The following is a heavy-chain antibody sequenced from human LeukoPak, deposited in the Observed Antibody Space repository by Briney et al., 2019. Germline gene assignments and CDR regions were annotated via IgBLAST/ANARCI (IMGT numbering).Heavy chain of an antibody. V-gene: IGHV1-18*04. CDR2: ISAYNGNT. Sequence: ASVKVSCKASGYTFTGYYMHWVRQAPGQGLEWMGWISAYNGNTNYAQKLQGRVTMTTDTSTSTAYMELRSLRSDDTAVYYCARTIVSGGNWFDPWGQGTLVTVSS. CDR1: GYTFTGYY. D-gene: IGHD3-16*01. J-gene: IGHJ5*02. CDR3: ARTIVSGGNWFDP.